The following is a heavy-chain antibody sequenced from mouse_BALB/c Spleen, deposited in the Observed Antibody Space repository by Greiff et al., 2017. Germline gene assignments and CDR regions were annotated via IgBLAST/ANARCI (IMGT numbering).Heavy chain of an antibody. CDR2: IWSGGST. CDR3: ARNVGYYGSSPAWFAY. CDR1: GFSLTSYG. Sequence: QVQLKESGPGLVQPSQSLSITRTVSGFSLTSYGVHWVRQSPGKGLEWLGVIWSGGSTDYNAAFISRLSISKDNSKSQVFFKMNSLQADDTAIYYCARNVGYYGSSPAWFAYWGQGTLVTVSA. D-gene: IGHD1-1*01. V-gene: IGHV2-4-1*01. J-gene: IGHJ3*01.